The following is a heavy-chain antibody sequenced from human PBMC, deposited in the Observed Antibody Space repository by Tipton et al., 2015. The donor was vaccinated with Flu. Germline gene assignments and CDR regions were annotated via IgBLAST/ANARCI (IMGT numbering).Heavy chain of an antibody. Sequence: SLRLSCAASGFIFNTYWMSWVRQAPGKGLEWVANIKQGGSEKYYVDPVKGRFTISRDNAKNSLYLQMNSLRAEDTAVYYCARTRGGYCSSTSCYADYFDFWGQGTLVTVSS. CDR2: IKQGGSEK. V-gene: IGHV3-7*01. J-gene: IGHJ4*02. CDR1: GFIFNTYW. D-gene: IGHD2-2*01. CDR3: ARTRGGYCSSTSCYADYFDF.